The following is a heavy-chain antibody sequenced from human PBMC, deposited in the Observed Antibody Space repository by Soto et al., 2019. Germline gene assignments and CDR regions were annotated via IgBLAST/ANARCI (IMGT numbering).Heavy chain of an antibody. CDR1: EFTFSSYG. J-gene: IGHJ4*02. V-gene: IGHV3-30*03. CDR3: AAAGFDY. CDR2: ISYDGTNK. Sequence: QVQLVESGGGVVQPGRSLRLSCAASEFTFSSYGMHWVRQAPGKGLEWVAVISYDGTNKYYADSVKGRFTISRDNSKNTLYLQMNSLRAEDTAVYYVAAAGFDYWGQGTLVTVSS. D-gene: IGHD6-13*01.